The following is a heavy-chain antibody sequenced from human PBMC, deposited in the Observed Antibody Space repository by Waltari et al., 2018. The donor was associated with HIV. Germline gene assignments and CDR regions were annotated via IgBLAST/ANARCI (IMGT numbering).Heavy chain of an antibody. V-gene: IGHV3-48*02. CDR3: AGGLMTTSPT. CDR1: GFTFSSYS. CDR2: ISSSSSTI. Sequence: EVQLVESGGGLVQPGGSLRLSCAASGFTFSSYSMNWVRQARGKGLEWVSYISSSSSTIYYADSVKGRFTISRDNAKNSLYLQMNSLRDEDTAVYYCAGGLMTTSPTWGQGTLVTVSS. J-gene: IGHJ5*02. D-gene: IGHD4-17*01.